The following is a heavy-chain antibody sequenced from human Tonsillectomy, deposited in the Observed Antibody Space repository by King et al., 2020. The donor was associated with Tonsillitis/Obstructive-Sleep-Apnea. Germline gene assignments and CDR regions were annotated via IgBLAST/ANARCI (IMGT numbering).Heavy chain of an antibody. CDR3: ARHKGIELWLPRSEGFDV. D-gene: IGHD5-18*01. J-gene: IGHJ4*01. V-gene: IGHV4-59*08. CDR1: GGSISSHY. CDR2: IHYSGST. Sequence: VQLQESGPGLVKPSETLSLSCTVSGGSISSHYWSWIRQPPGKGLEWLGYIHYSGSTDYNPSLKSRVTISVDTSKNQFSLKVSSSTADDTAVYYCARHKGIELWLPRSEGFDVRGDGSLVTVSS.